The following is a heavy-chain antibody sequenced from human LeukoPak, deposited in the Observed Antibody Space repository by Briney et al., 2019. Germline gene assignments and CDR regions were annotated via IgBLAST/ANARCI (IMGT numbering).Heavy chain of an antibody. J-gene: IGHJ4*02. CDR1: GFTFDDYA. D-gene: IGHD3-22*01. CDR2: ISWNSGSI. CDR3: AKDIHYDSSGCFDY. Sequence: GGSLRLSCEASGFTFDDYAIHWVRQPPGKGLEWVSGISWNSGSIGYADSVKGRFTISRDNAKNSLYLQMNSLRAEDTALYYCAKDIHYDSSGCFDYWGQGTLVTVSS. V-gene: IGHV3-9*01.